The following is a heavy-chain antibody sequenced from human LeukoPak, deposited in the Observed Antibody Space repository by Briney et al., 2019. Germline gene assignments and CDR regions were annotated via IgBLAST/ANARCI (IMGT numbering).Heavy chain of an antibody. CDR3: AKGNSWWELLGAIVY. Sequence: PGGSLRLSCAASGFTFSSYAMSWVRQAPGKGLEWVSAISGSGGSTYYADSVKGRFTISRDNSKNTLYLQMNSLRAEDTAVYYCAKGNSWWELLGAIVYWGQGTLVTVSS. D-gene: IGHD1-26*01. CDR2: ISGSGGST. J-gene: IGHJ4*02. V-gene: IGHV3-23*01. CDR1: GFTFSSYA.